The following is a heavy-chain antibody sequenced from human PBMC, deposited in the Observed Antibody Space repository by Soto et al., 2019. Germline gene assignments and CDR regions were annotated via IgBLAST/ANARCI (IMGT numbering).Heavy chain of an antibody. J-gene: IGHJ4*02. Sequence: LRLSCVASGFTFSRYWLTWVRQAPGKGLEWLANIKEDGSEIYYVDSVKGRFTTSRDNAKNSLYLQMNSLRADDTAVYYCARVVSGRDYGDSIDCWGRGTLVTVSS. CDR2: IKEDGSEI. V-gene: IGHV3-7*03. D-gene: IGHD4-17*01. CDR3: ARVVSGRDYGDSIDC. CDR1: GFTFSRYW.